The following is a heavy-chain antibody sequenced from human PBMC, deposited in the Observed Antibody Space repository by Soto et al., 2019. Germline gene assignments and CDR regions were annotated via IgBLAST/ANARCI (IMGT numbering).Heavy chain of an antibody. CDR1: GFTFSSYW. CDR2: IKQDGSEK. J-gene: IGHJ4*02. CDR3: ARDKDDYKDHFDY. Sequence: PGGSLRLSCAASGFTFSSYWMSWVRQAPGKGLEWVANIKQDGSEKYYVDSVKGRFTISRDNAKNSLYLQMNSLRAEDTAVYYCARDKDDYKDHFDYWGQGTLVTVSS. D-gene: IGHD4-4*01. V-gene: IGHV3-7*05.